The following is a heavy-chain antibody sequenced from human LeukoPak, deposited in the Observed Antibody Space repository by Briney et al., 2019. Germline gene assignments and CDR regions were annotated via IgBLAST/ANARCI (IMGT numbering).Heavy chain of an antibody. J-gene: IGHJ6*02. CDR2: IGTAGDT. CDR1: GFTFSSYD. CDR3: ARAEGYSSRTGYYYYGMDV. D-gene: IGHD6-13*01. V-gene: IGHV3-13*01. Sequence: GGSLRLSCAASGFTFSSYDMHWVRQATGKGLEWVSAIGTAGDTYYPGSVKGRFTISRENAKNSLYLQMNSLRAGDTAVYYCARAEGYSSRTGYYYYGMDVWGQGTTVTVSS.